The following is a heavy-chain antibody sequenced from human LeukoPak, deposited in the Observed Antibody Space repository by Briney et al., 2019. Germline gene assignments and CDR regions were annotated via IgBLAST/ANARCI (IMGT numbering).Heavy chain of an antibody. CDR2: IYSSGIT. CDR1: GGSISSGNYY. J-gene: IGHJ4*02. V-gene: IGHV4-61*02. CDR3: ARQTGSGLFILP. Sequence: PSETLSLTCTVSGGSISSGNYYWSWIRQPAGKGLEYIGRIYSSGITNYNPSLKSRVTISVDTSKNQFSLKLNSVTAADTAVYYCARQTGSGLFILPGGQGTLVTVSS. D-gene: IGHD3/OR15-3a*01.